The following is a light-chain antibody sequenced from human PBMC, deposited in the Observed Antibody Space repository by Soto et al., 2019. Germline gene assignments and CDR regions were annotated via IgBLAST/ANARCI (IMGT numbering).Light chain of an antibody. V-gene: IGKV3-20*01. CDR1: QSVTSNF. CDR3: RQYGRSLGLA. Sequence: EIVLTQSPGTLSLSPGERATLSCRSSQSVTSNFLAWYQEKPGQAPRLLIYGASSRATGIPDRFSGSGSGTDFTLTISRLEPEDSAVYYCRQYGRSLGLAFGGGTKVDIK. J-gene: IGKJ4*01. CDR2: GAS.